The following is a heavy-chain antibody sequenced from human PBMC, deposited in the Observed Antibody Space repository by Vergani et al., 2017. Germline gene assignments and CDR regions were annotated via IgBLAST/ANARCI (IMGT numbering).Heavy chain of an antibody. V-gene: IGHV3-23*01. CDR2: ISGSGGST. Sequence: EVQLLESGEGLVQPGGSLRLSCAASGFTFSSYAMSWVRQAPGKGLEWVSAISGSGGSTYYADSVKGRFTISRDNSKNTLYLQMNSLRAEDTAVYYCAKAPKDYDYVWGSYRYGYFDYWGQGTLVTVSS. D-gene: IGHD3-16*02. CDR1: GFTFSSYA. J-gene: IGHJ4*02. CDR3: AKAPKDYDYVWGSYRYGYFDY.